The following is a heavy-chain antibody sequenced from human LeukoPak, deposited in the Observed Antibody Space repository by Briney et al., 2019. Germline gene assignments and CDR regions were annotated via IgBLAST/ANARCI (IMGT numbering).Heavy chain of an antibody. CDR1: GGTFSSYA. J-gene: IGHJ6*03. CDR2: IIPIFGTA. D-gene: IGHD1-14*01. Sequence: SVKVSCKASGGTFSSYAISWVRQAPGQGLEWMGGIIPIFGTANYAQKFQGRVTITADESTSTAYMELSSLRSEDTAVYYCARGPVSPPYYYYYYMDVWGKGTTVTVSS. CDR3: ARGPVSPPYYYYYYMDV. V-gene: IGHV1-69*13.